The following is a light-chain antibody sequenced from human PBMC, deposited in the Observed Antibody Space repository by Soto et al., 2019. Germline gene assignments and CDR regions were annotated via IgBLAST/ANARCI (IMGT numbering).Light chain of an antibody. CDR2: EAN. CDR1: SNDIGGYNL. V-gene: IGLV2-14*02. Sequence: QSALTQPASVSGSPGQSITISCTGTSNDIGGYNLVSWYQQHPGKAPKLIIYEANKRPSGVSDRFSGSRSGTTASLTISALQAEDEADYYCSSFTNTYSYVFGTGTKVTVL. CDR3: SSFTNTYSYV. J-gene: IGLJ1*01.